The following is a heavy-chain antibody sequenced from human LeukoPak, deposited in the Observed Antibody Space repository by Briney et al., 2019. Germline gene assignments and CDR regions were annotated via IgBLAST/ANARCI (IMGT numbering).Heavy chain of an antibody. CDR1: GFTFSSYS. Sequence: GGSLRLSCAASGFTFSSYSMNWVRQAPGKGLEWVSSISSSSSYIYYADSVKGRFTISRDNSKNTLYLQMNSLRAEDTAVYYCARARSSDGYGDAFDIWGQGTMVTVSS. D-gene: IGHD5-18*01. CDR2: ISSSSSYI. CDR3: ARARSSDGYGDAFDI. J-gene: IGHJ3*02. V-gene: IGHV3-21*01.